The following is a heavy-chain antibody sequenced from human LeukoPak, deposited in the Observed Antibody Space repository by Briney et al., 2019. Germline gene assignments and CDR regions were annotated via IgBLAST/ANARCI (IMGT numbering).Heavy chain of an antibody. Sequence: ASVKVSCKASGYTFTGYFIHWVRQAPGQGLEWMGWISAYNGNTNYAQKLQGRVTMTTDTSTSTAYMELRSLRSDDTAVYYCARVDHYGDYTNYWGQGTLVTVSS. J-gene: IGHJ4*02. D-gene: IGHD4-17*01. CDR1: GYTFTGYF. CDR3: ARVDHYGDYTNY. CDR2: ISAYNGNT. V-gene: IGHV1-18*04.